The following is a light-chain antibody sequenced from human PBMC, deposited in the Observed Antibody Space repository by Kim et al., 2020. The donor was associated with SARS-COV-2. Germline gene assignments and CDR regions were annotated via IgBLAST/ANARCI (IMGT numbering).Light chain of an antibody. Sequence: SGSPGERATLSCRASQSVSSNLAWYQQKPGQAPRLLIYGASTRATGIPARFSGSGSGTEFTLTISSLQSEEFAVYYCQQYNNWWTFGQGTKVDIK. CDR3: QQYNNWWT. CDR1: QSVSSN. CDR2: GAS. J-gene: IGKJ1*01. V-gene: IGKV3-15*01.